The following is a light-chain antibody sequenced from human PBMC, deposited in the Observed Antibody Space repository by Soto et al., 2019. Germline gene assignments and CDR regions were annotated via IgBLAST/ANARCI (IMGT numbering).Light chain of an antibody. Sequence: QSVLTQPASVSGSPGQSITFSCTGTSSDIGDYNFVSWYQQHPGKAPKLMIYDVTKRPTGVSDRFSGSKSGNTASLTISGLQVEDEADYSCTSYTSSSTLVVFGGGTKLTV. CDR3: TSYTSSSTLVV. V-gene: IGLV2-14*03. CDR1: SSDIGDYNF. CDR2: DVT. J-gene: IGLJ3*02.